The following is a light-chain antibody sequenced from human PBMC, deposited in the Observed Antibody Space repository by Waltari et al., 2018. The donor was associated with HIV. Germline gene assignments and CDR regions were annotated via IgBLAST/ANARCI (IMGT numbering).Light chain of an antibody. CDR1: ENHLSYQG. Sequence: QAGLAQPPSVYADLDLTAKLTCSGNENHLSYQGAARLQHHPGHPPTLLTYRHDGRPSGVSDRFSASKSGDTASLTISGLQPEDEADYDCLAWDTAFSGWVFGSGTHLIV. CDR3: LAWDTAFSGWV. V-gene: IGLV10-54*04. J-gene: IGLJ3*02. CDR2: RHD.